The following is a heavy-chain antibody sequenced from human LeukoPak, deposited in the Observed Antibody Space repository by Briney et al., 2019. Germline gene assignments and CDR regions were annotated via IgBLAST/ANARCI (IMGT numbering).Heavy chain of an antibody. Sequence: SETLSLTCTVSGGSISTGSYYWGWIRQPPGKGLEWIGTIYYSGSTYYNPSLKSRVTISVDTSNQFSLKLSSVTAADTAVYYCASIPLYSSSWYFDNWGQGTLVTVSS. CDR3: ASIPLYSSSWYFDN. J-gene: IGHJ4*02. CDR2: IYYSGST. D-gene: IGHD2-2*01. V-gene: IGHV4-39*01. CDR1: GGSISTGSYY.